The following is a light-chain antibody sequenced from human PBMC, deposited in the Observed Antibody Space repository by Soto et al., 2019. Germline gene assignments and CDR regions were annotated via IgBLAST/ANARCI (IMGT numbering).Light chain of an antibody. Sequence: DIHMTQSPSSLSASVGDRVTITCRASQSISSWLAWYQQKPGKAPKVLIFDASSLESGVPSRFSGSGSATEFTLTISSLQPDDFATYYCQQYSNYPWTVGQGTKVDIK. CDR2: DAS. CDR3: QQYSNYPWT. V-gene: IGKV1-5*01. J-gene: IGKJ1*01. CDR1: QSISSW.